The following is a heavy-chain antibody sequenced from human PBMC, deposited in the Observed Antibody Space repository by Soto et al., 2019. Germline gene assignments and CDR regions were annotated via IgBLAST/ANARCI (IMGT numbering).Heavy chain of an antibody. V-gene: IGHV1-69*12. CDR3: ARDKDRQQLGGKYYSIMDV. CDR1: GGTFRTSA. CDR2: IMPVFPTP. J-gene: IGHJ6*01. D-gene: IGHD3-3*02. Sequence: QVQLVQSGAEVKKPGSSVKVSCKTSGGTFRTSAISWVRQAPGQGLEWMGGIMPVFPTPDYAQKFQGRVTITADESTGTAYMELSSPRSEATAVYYCARDKDRQQLGGKYYSIMDVWGQGTTVTVSS.